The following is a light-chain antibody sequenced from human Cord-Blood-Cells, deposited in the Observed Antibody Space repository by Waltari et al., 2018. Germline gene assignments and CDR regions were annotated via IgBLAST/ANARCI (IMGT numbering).Light chain of an antibody. CDR1: SSDVGGSNY. V-gene: IGLV2-14*01. CDR2: DVS. Sequence: QSALTQPAPVSGSPGPSITLSCTGTSSDVGGSNYVSWYQQHPGKAPKLMIYDVSNRPSGVSNRFSGSKSGNTASLTISGLQAEDEADYYCSSYTSSSTVFGGGTKLTVL. J-gene: IGLJ2*01. CDR3: SSYTSSSTV.